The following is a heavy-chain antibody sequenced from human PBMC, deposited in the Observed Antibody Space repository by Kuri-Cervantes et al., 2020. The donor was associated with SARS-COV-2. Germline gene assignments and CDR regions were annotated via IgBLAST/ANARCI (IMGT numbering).Heavy chain of an antibody. V-gene: IGHV5-51*01. CDR3: ARXIDYXDWDGMDV. D-gene: IGHD3/OR15-3a*01. CDR2: XYPXXSDT. CDR1: GYSXTSYW. Sequence: KVXXKGSGYSXTSYWIGWVRQMPXKGLGWMGIXYPXXSDTRYSPXXQGQVTISADKSISTAYLQWXSLXASDTAXXXCARXIDYXDWDGMDVWGQGTTVTVSS. J-gene: IGHJ6*02.